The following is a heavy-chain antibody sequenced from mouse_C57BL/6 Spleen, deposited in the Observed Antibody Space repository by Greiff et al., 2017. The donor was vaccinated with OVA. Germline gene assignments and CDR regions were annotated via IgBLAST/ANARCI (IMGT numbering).Heavy chain of an antibody. CDR2: IHPSDSDT. D-gene: IGHD1-1*01. CDR3: AMGYYGSSPAY. CDR1: GYTFTSYW. J-gene: IGHJ3*01. Sequence: VQLQQSGAELVKPGASVKVSCKASGYTFTSYWMHWVKQRPGQGLEWIGRIHPSDSDTNYNQKFKGKATLTVDKSSSTAYMQLSSLTSEDSAVYYCAMGYYGSSPAYWGQGTLVTVSA. V-gene: IGHV1-74*01.